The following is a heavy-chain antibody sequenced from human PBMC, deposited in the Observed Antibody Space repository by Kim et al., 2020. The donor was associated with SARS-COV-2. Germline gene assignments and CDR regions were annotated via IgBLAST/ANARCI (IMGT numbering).Heavy chain of an antibody. D-gene: IGHD3-16*01. V-gene: IGHV4-34*01. CDR3: TRGLIEDRFSWFDP. J-gene: IGHJ5*02. CDR2: INHSGRT. Sequence: SQTLSLTCAVYGGSFSGHSWSWIRQPPGKGLEWIGEINHSGRTKYNPSLKSRVTISVDRSKNQFSLRLTSVTAADPAVYYCTRGLIEDRFSWFDPWGQGTLVTVSS. CDR1: GGSFSGHS.